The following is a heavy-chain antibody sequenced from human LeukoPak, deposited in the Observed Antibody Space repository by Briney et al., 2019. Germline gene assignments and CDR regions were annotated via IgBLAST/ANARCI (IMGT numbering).Heavy chain of an antibody. CDR2: ISSSSSYI. V-gene: IGHV3-21*01. Sequence: GGSLRLSCAAPGFTFSSYSMNWVRQAPGKGLEWVSSISSSSSYIYYADSVKGRFTISRDNAKNSLYLQMNSLRAEDTAVYYCARADSYGSGSYYYYGMDVWGQGTTVTVSS. CDR1: GFTFSSYS. D-gene: IGHD3-10*01. J-gene: IGHJ6*02. CDR3: ARADSYGSGSYYYYGMDV.